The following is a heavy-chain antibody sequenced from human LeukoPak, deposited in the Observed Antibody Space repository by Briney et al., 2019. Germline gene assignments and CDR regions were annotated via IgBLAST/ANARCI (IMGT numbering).Heavy chain of an antibody. CDR3: ARDTKYAFDN. CDR1: GFTFSDYS. J-gene: IGHJ4*02. Sequence: GGSLRLSCAASGFTFSDYSMNWVRQAPGKGVEWISYVGISSGNTKYADSVKGRFTISGDKAKNSLYLQMNSLRVEDTPVYYCARDTKYAFDNWGQGTLVTVSS. D-gene: IGHD2-2*01. V-gene: IGHV3-48*01. CDR2: VGISSGNT.